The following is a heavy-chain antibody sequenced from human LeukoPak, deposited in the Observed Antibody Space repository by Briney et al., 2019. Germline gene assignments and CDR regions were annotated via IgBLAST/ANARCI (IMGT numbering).Heavy chain of an antibody. CDR3: ARAGYSSSWYSAFDI. CDR2: VYYSGST. J-gene: IGHJ3*02. CDR1: GGSISSGGYS. D-gene: IGHD6-13*01. Sequence: SETLSLTCAVSGGSISSGGYSWTWIRQPPGTGLECVGHVYYSGSTYYNPSLKSRVTISADTSKNQFSLKLSSVTAADTAVYYCARAGYSSSWYSAFDIWGQGTMVTVSS. V-gene: IGHV4-30-4*07.